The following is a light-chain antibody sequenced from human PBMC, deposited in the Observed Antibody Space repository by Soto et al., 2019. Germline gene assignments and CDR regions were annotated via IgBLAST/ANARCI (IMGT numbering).Light chain of an antibody. J-gene: IGLJ1*01. CDR1: SSDVDNGYNS. CDR3: SSYSTSAAPYV. V-gene: IGLV2-14*01. CDR2: EVR. Sequence: QSALTQPASVSGSPGQSITISCTGTSSDVDNGYNSVSWYQQHPGKAPKLIIYEVRNRPSGVSNRFSGSKSGNTASLTISGLQVEDEADYFCSSYSTSAAPYVFGTGTKLTVL.